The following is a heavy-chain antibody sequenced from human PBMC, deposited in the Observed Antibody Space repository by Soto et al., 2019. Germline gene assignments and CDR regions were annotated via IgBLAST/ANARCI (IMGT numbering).Heavy chain of an antibody. CDR1: GGSISSGGYY. CDR3: ARDLGGWPDY. V-gene: IGHV4-31*03. CDR2: IYYIGST. D-gene: IGHD2-15*01. J-gene: IGHJ4*02. Sequence: SETLSLTCTVSGGSISSGGYYWSWIRQHPGKGLEWIGYIYYIGSTYYNPSLKSRVTISVDTSKNQFSLRLTSVTAADTAVYYCARDLGGWPDYWGQGTLVTVSS.